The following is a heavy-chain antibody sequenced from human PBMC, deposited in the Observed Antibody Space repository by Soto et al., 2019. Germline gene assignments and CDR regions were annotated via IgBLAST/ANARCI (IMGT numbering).Heavy chain of an antibody. CDR1: GFTFSDHY. CDR2: SRDKVHSHTT. Sequence: EVQLAKSGGGLVQPGGSLRLSCEASGFTFSDHYMDWVRQAPGKGLEWVGRSRDKVHSHTTEYAASVKGRSTISRGDSENSLYLQMNSLKTEDTAVYYCARGVVSTGYFDYLGQGTLVTVSS. V-gene: IGHV3-72*01. J-gene: IGHJ4*02. CDR3: ARGVVSTGYFDY. D-gene: IGHD5-12*01.